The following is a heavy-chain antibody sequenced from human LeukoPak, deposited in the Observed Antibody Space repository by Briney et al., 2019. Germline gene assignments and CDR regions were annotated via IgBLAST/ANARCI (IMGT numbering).Heavy chain of an antibody. CDR2: ISGTSGTI. Sequence: PGGSLRLSRAASGLTFSNYAMSWVRQAPGKRLEWVSGISGTSGTINYADPVKGRFTISRDNSKNTVYLQMNSLRAEDTAVYYCAKRLGDQRAFDYWGQGTLVTVSS. V-gene: IGHV3-23*01. J-gene: IGHJ4*02. CDR1: GLTFSNYA. CDR3: AKRLGDQRAFDY. D-gene: IGHD2-21*02.